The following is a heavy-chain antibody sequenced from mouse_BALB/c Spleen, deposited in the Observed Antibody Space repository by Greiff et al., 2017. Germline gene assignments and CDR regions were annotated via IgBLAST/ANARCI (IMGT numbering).Heavy chain of an antibody. Sequence: QVQLKQSGAELAKPGASVKMSCKASGYTFTSYWMHWVKQRPGQGLEWIGYINPSTGYTEYNQKFKDKATLTADKSSSTAYMQLSSLTSEDSAVYYCARNGGLRRPWFAYWGQGTLVTVSA. V-gene: IGHV1-7*01. J-gene: IGHJ3*01. D-gene: IGHD2-4*01. CDR1: GYTFTSYW. CDR3: ARNGGLRRPWFAY. CDR2: INPSTGYT.